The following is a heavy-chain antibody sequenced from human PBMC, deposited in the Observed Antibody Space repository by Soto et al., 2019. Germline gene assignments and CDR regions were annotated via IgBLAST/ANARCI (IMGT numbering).Heavy chain of an antibody. V-gene: IGHV3-7*01. CDR2: IKQDGSEK. D-gene: IGHD6-19*01. Sequence: GGSLRLSCAASGFTFSSYWMSWVRQAPGKGLEWVANIKQDGSEKYYVDSVKGRFTISRDNAKNPLYLQMNSLRAEDTAVYYCARDRHGGAVAGIFDYWGQGTLVTVCS. J-gene: IGHJ4*02. CDR1: GFTFSSYW. CDR3: ARDRHGGAVAGIFDY.